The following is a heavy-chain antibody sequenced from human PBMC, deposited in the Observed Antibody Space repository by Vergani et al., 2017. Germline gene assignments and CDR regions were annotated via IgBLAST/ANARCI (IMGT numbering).Heavy chain of an antibody. V-gene: IGHV3-64*01. Sequence: EVQLVESGGGLVQPGGSLRLSCAASGFTFSSYAMHWVRQAPGKGLEYVSAISSNGGSTYYANSVKGRFTISRDNSKNTLYLQMGSLRAEDMAVYYCARERASSSWLGYYYYYGMDVWGQGTTVTVSS. CDR1: GFTFSSYA. J-gene: IGHJ6*02. CDR2: ISSNGGST. D-gene: IGHD6-13*01. CDR3: ARERASSSWLGYYYYYGMDV.